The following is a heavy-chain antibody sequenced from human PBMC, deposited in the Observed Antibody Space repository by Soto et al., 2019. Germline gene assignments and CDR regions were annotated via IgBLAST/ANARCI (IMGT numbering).Heavy chain of an antibody. D-gene: IGHD3-16*02. V-gene: IGHV1-69*13. CDR2: IIPIFGTA. CDR1: GGTFSSYA. J-gene: IGHJ6*02. CDR3: ARGGLRLGELSLSYYYYGMDV. Sequence: VASVKVSCKASGGTFSSYAISWVRQAPGQGLEWMGGIIPIFGTANYAQKFQGRVTITADESTSTAYMELSSLRSEDTAVYYCARGGLRLGELSLSYYYYGMDVWGQGTTVTVSS.